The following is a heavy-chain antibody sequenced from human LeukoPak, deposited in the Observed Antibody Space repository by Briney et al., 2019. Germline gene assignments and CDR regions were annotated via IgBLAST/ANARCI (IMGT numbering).Heavy chain of an antibody. CDR3: ARGGYCSSSSCRNWFDP. Sequence: GESLKISCKGSGYSFTSYWISWVRQMPGKGLEWMGRIDPSDSYTNYSPSFQGHVTISADKSICTAYLQWSSLKASDTAMYYCARGGYCSSSSCRNWFDPWGQGTLVTVSS. CDR2: IDPSDSYT. D-gene: IGHD2-2*01. CDR1: GYSFTSYW. J-gene: IGHJ5*02. V-gene: IGHV5-10-1*01.